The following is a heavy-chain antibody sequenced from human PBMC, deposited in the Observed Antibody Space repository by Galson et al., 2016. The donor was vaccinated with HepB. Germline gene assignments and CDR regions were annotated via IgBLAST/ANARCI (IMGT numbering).Heavy chain of an antibody. D-gene: IGHD2-15*01. V-gene: IGHV3-23*01. Sequence: SLRLSCAASGFTFSSYAMNWVRQAPGKGLQWVSGISGGGVSTHYADSVKGRFTISRDNSKNTLYLQMNSLGAEDTAVYYCARDLPLLGWGQGTLVTVSS. CDR1: GFTFSSYA. CDR2: ISGGGVST. CDR3: ARDLPLLG. J-gene: IGHJ4*02.